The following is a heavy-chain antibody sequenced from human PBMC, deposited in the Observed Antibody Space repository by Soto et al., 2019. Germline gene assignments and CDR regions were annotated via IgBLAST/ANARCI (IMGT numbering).Heavy chain of an antibody. D-gene: IGHD3-3*01. V-gene: IGHV1-69*01. Sequence: QVQLVQSGAEVKKPGSSVKVSCKASGGTFSSYAISWVRQAPGQGLEWMGGINPIFGTANYAQKFQGRGTITAAESTSTAYMELSSLRSADTAVYYCASPKCRFWQQLDPWGQGPLVTVSS. CDR2: INPIFGTA. CDR1: GGTFSSYA. CDR3: ASPKCRFWQQLDP. J-gene: IGHJ5*02.